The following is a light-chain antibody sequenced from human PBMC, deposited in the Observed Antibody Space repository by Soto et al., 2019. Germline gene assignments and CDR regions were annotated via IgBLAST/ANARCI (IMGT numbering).Light chain of an antibody. CDR1: SSNLGAGYD. J-gene: IGLJ3*02. Sequence: QSALTQPPSVSGAPGQRVNISCTGTSSNLGAGYDVHWYHQIPGTAPKLLVYRNTNRPSGVSDRFSGSKSGTAASLAITGLQAEDEGHYYCQSYDSSLSRLVFGGGTKLTVL. CDR2: RNT. V-gene: IGLV1-40*01. CDR3: QSYDSSLSRLV.